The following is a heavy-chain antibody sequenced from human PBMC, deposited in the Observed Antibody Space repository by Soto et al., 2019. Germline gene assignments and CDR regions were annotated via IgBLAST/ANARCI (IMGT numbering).Heavy chain of an antibody. D-gene: IGHD5-12*01. J-gene: IGHJ4*02. Sequence: QVQLEQSGAEVKKPGASVKVSCKASGYTFTNYGISWVRQAPGQRLEWMGWINPYNGNRNYAQKFQARVTMTTDTSTSRAYMELRSLRSDDTAVFYCARLRSGYELDYWGQGTLVTVSS. CDR3: ARLRSGYELDY. CDR1: GYTFTNYG. V-gene: IGHV1-18*01. CDR2: INPYNGNR.